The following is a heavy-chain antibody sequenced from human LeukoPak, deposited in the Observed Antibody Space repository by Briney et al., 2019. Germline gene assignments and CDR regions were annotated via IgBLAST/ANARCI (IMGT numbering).Heavy chain of an antibody. V-gene: IGHV3-48*03. CDR1: GFTFSSYE. CDR2: ISSSGINI. Sequence: GGSLRLSCAASGFTFSSYEMNWVRQAPGKGLEWVSYISSSGINIYYADSVKGRFTISRDNAKNSLYLQMNSLRAEDTAVYYCARADLATITVDYWGQGALVTVSS. J-gene: IGHJ4*02. D-gene: IGHD5-24*01. CDR3: ARADLATITVDY.